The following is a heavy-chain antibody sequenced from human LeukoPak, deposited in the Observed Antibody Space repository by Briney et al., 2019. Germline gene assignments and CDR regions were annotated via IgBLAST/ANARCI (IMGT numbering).Heavy chain of an antibody. D-gene: IGHD3-10*01. Sequence: GGALRLSCSAPGVTLRRKYMSWVRPAPGEGLEWVSVIYSGGSTYYADSVKGRFTISRDNSKNTLYLQMNSLRAEDTAVYYCARDLGETGYWGQGTLVTVSS. V-gene: IGHV3-53*01. CDR3: ARDLGETGY. J-gene: IGHJ4*02. CDR1: GVTLRRKY. CDR2: IYSGGST.